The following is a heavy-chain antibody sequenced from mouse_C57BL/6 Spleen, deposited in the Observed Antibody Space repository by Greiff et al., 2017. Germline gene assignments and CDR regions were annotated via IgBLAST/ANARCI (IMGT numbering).Heavy chain of an antibody. D-gene: IGHD2-2*01. J-gene: IGHJ3*01. Sequence: EVQRVESGAELVRPGASVKLSCTASGFNIKDDYMHWVKQRPEQGLEWIGWIDPENGDTEYASKFQGKATITADTSSNTAYLQLSSLTSEDTAVYYCTRGYAPWGQGTLVTVSA. CDR1: GFNIKDDY. V-gene: IGHV14-4*01. CDR3: TRGYAP. CDR2: IDPENGDT.